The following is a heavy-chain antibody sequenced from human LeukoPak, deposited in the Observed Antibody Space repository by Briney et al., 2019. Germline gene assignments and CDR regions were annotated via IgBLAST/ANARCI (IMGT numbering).Heavy chain of an antibody. D-gene: IGHD6-13*01. Sequence: GGSLRLSCAASGFTFSSYAMSWVRQAPGKGLEWVSAISGSGGSTYYADSVKGRYTISRDNSKNTLYLQMNSLRAEDTAVHYCAKAEFTAAAGTGTYYFDYWGQGTLVTVSS. CDR3: AKAEFTAAAGTGTYYFDY. J-gene: IGHJ4*02. CDR1: GFTFSSYA. V-gene: IGHV3-23*01. CDR2: ISGSGGST.